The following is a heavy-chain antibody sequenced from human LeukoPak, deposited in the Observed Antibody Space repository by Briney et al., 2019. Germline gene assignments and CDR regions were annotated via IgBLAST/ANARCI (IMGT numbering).Heavy chain of an antibody. CDR3: VVNYYDSSGYYFDY. CDR1: GFTFSSYS. J-gene: IGHJ4*02. D-gene: IGHD3-22*01. V-gene: IGHV3-21*01. Sequence: AGGSLRLSCAASGFTFSSYSMNWVRQAPGKGLEWVSSISSSSSYIYYADSVKGRFTISRDNAKNSLYLQMNSLRAEDTAVYYCVVNYYDSSGYYFDYWGQGTLVTVSS. CDR2: ISSSSSYI.